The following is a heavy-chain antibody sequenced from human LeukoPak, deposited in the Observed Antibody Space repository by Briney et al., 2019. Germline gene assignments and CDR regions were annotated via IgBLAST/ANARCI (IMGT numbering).Heavy chain of an antibody. CDR3: AKTDSGFDY. D-gene: IGHD2-15*01. J-gene: IGHJ4*01. Sequence: GGSLRLSCAASGFTFSSYAMSWVRQAPGKGLEWVSGISWNSGSVVYADSVKGRFTISRDNAKNSLYLQMNSLRAEDTALYYCAKTDSGFDYWGHGTLVTVSS. V-gene: IGHV3-9*01. CDR2: ISWNSGSV. CDR1: GFTFSSYA.